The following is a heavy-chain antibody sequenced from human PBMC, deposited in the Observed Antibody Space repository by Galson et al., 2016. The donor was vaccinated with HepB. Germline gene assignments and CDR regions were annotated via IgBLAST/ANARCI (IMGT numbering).Heavy chain of an antibody. CDR2: IGTAGDT. D-gene: IGHD2-8*02. V-gene: IGHV3-13*01. CDR3: ARGGLGYYTGGGFTPFDP. Sequence: SLRLSCAASGFPFSSYDMHWVRQSTGKGLEWVSGIGTAGDTFYAGAVKGRFNISRANAENSLYLQTNSLRVGDKDVYYCARGGLGYYTGGGFTPFDPWGQGTLVTVSS. J-gene: IGHJ5*02. CDR1: GFPFSSYD.